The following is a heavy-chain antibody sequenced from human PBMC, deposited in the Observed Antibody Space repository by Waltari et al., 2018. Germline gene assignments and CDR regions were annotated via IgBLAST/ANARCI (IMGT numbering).Heavy chain of an antibody. D-gene: IGHD6-19*01. CDR1: GYTFTGYY. CDR2: IIPIFGTA. J-gene: IGHJ4*02. V-gene: IGHV1-69*01. Sequence: QVQLVQSGAEVKKPGASVKVSCKASGYTFTGYYMHWVRQAPGQGLEWMGGIIPIFGTANYAQKFQGRVTITADESTSTAYMELSSLRSEDTAVYYCARDNRWRGSGWSIQDYWGQGTLVTVSS. CDR3: ARDNRWRGSGWSIQDY.